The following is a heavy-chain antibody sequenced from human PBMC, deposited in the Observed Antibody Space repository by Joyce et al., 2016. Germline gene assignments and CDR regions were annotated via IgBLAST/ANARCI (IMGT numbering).Heavy chain of an antibody. CDR1: GYSISSGYY. J-gene: IGHJ4*02. D-gene: IGHD3-3*01. V-gene: IGHV4-38-2*02. CDR2: VCQSGST. CDR3: ARDGGKFGSTDY. Sequence: QVQLQESGPGLVKPSETLSLTCAVSGYSISSGYYWAWIRQPPGKGLEWIGSVCQSGSTYYKSSVKSRVTISVDKSKNQFSLKLSSVTAADTAVYFCARDGGKFGSTDYWGPGTLVTVSS.